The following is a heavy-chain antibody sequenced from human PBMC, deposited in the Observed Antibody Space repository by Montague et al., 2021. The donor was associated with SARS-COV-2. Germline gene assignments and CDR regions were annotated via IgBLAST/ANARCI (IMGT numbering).Heavy chain of an antibody. CDR1: GGSFSGYY. D-gene: IGHD2-2*02. Sequence: SETLSLTCAVYGGSFSGYYWSWIRQPPGKGLEWIGEINHSGSTNYNPSLKSRVTISVDTSKNQFSLKLSSVTAADTAVYYCASLTLGYCSSTSCYSDWFDPRGQGTLVPVSS. V-gene: IGHV4-34*01. CDR2: INHSGST. J-gene: IGHJ5*02. CDR3: ASLTLGYCSSTSCYSDWFDP.